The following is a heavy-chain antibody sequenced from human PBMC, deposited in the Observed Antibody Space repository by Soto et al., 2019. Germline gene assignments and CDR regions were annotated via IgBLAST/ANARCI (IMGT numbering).Heavy chain of an antibody. Sequence: ETLSLTCTVSGGSISSYYVSWIRQSAGKGLEWIGRIDTSGTTNYNPSLKSRVTMSVDASKNHFSLNLSSVTAADTAVYYCARGPRGYVYYHGMDVWGQGTTVTVSS. CDR3: ARGPRGYVYYHGMDV. CDR1: GGSISSYY. D-gene: IGHD3-10*01. CDR2: IDTSGTT. J-gene: IGHJ6*02. V-gene: IGHV4-4*07.